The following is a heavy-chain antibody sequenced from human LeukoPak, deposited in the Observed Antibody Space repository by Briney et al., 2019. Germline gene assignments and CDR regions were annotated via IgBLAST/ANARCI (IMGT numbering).Heavy chain of an antibody. V-gene: IGHV1-69*04. Sequence: SVKVSCKASGGTFSSYAISWVRQAPGQGLEWMGRIIPIFGIANYAQKFQGRATITADKSTSTAHMELSSLRSEDTAVYYCARQEDCSGGSCYSFIWFDPWGQGTQVTVSS. J-gene: IGHJ5*02. CDR1: GGTFSSYA. D-gene: IGHD2-15*01. CDR2: IIPIFGIA. CDR3: ARQEDCSGGSCYSFIWFDP.